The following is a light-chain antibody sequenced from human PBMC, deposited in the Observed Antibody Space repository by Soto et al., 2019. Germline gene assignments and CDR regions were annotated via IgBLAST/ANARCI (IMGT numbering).Light chain of an antibody. CDR1: QSVSSW. V-gene: IGKV1-5*01. CDR2: DAS. Sequence: DIQMTQSPSTLSASVGDRVTITCRASQSVSSWLAWYQQKPGKAPKVLIYDASSLESGVPSRFSGSGSGTEFTLTLTGLQPDDFATYYCQQYYGSLYTFGQGTKLEI. J-gene: IGKJ2*01. CDR3: QQYYGSLYT.